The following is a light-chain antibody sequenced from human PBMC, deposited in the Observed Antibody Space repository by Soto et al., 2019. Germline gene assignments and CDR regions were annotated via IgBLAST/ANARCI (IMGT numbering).Light chain of an antibody. CDR1: SSNIGAGYD. CDR3: QSYDSSLSGVV. Sequence: QSVLTQPLSVSGAPGQRVTISCTGSSSNIGAGYDVHWYQQLPGTAPKVLIYGNSNRPSGVPDRFSGSKSGTSASLAITGLQAEDEADYYCQSYDSSLSGVVFGGGTKLTVL. V-gene: IGLV1-40*01. J-gene: IGLJ3*02. CDR2: GNS.